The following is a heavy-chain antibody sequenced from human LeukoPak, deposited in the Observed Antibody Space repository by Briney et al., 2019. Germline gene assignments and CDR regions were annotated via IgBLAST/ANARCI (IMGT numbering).Heavy chain of an antibody. D-gene: IGHD6-13*01. CDR3: AKPGYSSSWYGDYFDY. CDR2: ISSSSSYI. J-gene: IGHJ4*02. Sequence: PGGSLRLSCAASGFTFSSYSMNWVRQAPGKGLEWVSSISSSSSYIYYADSVKGRFTISRDNSKNTLYLQMNSLRAEDTAVYYCAKPGYSSSWYGDYFDYWGQGTLVTVSS. V-gene: IGHV3-21*04. CDR1: GFTFSSYS.